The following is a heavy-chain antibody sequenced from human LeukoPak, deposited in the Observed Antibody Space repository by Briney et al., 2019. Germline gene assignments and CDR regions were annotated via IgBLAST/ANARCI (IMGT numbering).Heavy chain of an antibody. V-gene: IGHV3-30*03. D-gene: IGHD1-14*01. J-gene: IGHJ6*02. CDR2: ISYDGRNE. CDR3: ARDPGKLLYASGGMDV. Sequence: GGSLRLSCVASGFTFSDYGMLWVRQPPGKGLEWVAVISYDGRNEHYADSVKGRFTISRDNSKNTLYLQMNSLRAEDTAVYYCARDPGKLLYASGGMDVWGQGTTVTVSS. CDR1: GFTFSDYG.